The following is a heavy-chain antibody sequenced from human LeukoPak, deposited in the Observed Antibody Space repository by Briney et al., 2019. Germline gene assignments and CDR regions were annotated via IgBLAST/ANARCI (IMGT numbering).Heavy chain of an antibody. CDR2: INHSGST. CDR1: GGSFSGYY. J-gene: IGHJ3*02. Sequence: PSETLSLTCAVYGGSFSGYYWSWIRQPPGKGLEWIGEINHSGSTNYNPSLKSRVTISVDTSKNQFSLKLSSVTAADTAVYYCARVGVHCFAFHDAFDIWGQGTMVTVSS. V-gene: IGHV4-34*01. CDR3: ARVGVHCFAFHDAFDI. D-gene: IGHD2-21*02.